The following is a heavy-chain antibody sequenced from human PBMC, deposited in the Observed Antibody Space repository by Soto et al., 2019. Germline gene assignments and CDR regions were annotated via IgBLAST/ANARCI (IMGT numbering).Heavy chain of an antibody. CDR1: GFTFSSYT. D-gene: IGHD3-22*01. V-gene: IGHV3-23*01. CDR2: ISGNGEST. Sequence: PGGSLRLSCAASGFTFSSYTMTWVRQAPGKGPEWVSSISGNGESTKYADSVKGRFTISRDNSKNTLYLQMNSLRAEDTAVYYCAKDRLFSHYDSSGYYFDYWGQGTLITVSS. J-gene: IGHJ4*02. CDR3: AKDRLFSHYDSSGYYFDY.